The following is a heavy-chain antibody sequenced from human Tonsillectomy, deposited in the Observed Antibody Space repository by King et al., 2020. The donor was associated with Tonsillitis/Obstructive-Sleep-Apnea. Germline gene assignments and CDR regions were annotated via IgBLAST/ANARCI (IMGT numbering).Heavy chain of an antibody. CDR3: AREGELLRYFDY. D-gene: IGHD1-26*01. V-gene: IGHV3-33*01. J-gene: IGHJ4*02. CDR2: IWYDGSNK. Sequence: VQLVESGGGVVQPGRSLRLSCAASGFTFSSYDMHWVRQAPGKGLEWVAVIWYDGSNKYYADSVKGRFTISRENSKNTLYLQMNSLRAEDTAVYYCAREGELLRYFDYWGQGTLVTVSS. CDR1: GFTFSSYD.